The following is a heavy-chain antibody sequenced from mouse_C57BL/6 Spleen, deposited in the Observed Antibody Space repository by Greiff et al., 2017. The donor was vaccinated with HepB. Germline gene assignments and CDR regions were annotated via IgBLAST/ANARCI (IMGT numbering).Heavy chain of an antibody. CDR2: ISSGGSYT. J-gene: IGHJ2*01. CDR3: ARHGVGRYFDY. V-gene: IGHV5-6*01. CDR1: GFTFSSYG. D-gene: IGHD4-1*01. Sequence: EVQGVESGGDLVKPGGSLKLSCAASGFTFSSYGMSWVRQTPDKRLEWVATISSGGSYTYYPDSVKGRFTISRDNAKNTLYLQMSSLKSEDTAMYYCARHGVGRYFDYWGQGTTLTVSS.